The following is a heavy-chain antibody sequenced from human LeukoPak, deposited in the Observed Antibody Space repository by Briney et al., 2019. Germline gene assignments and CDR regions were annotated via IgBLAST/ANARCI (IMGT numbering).Heavy chain of an antibody. J-gene: IGHJ4*02. D-gene: IGHD6-6*01. V-gene: IGHV4-34*01. CDR2: INHSGST. Sequence: SETLSLTCAVYGGSFSGYYWSWIRQPPGKGLEWIGEINHSGSTNYNPSLKSRVTISVNTSKNQFSLKLSSVTAADTAVYCCARVRIAARAGGYDHWGQGTLVTVSS. CDR3: ARVRIAARAGGYDH. CDR1: GGSFSGYY.